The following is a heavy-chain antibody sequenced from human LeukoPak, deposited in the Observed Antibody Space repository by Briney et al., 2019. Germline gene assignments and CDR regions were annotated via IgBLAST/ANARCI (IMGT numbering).Heavy chain of an antibody. CDR1: GFTFSSDW. D-gene: IGHD5-18*01. CDR3: AKKTWIQLDDYYMDV. CDR2: INSDGSST. V-gene: IGHV3-74*01. J-gene: IGHJ6*03. Sequence: GGSLRLSCAASGFTFSSDWMHWVRQAPGKGLVWVSRINSDGSSTSYADSVKGRFTISRDNAKNTRYLQMNSLRVEDTAVYYCAKKTWIQLDDYYMDVWGKGTTVAVSS.